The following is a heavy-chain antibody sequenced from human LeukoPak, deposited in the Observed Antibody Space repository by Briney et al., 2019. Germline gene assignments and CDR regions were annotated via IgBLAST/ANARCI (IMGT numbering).Heavy chain of an antibody. Sequence: PSETLSLTCTVSGYSISSGYYWGWIRQPPGKGLEWIGSIYHSGSTYYNPSLKSRVTISVDTSKNQFSLKLSSVTAADTAVYYCARRNDYVWGSYRYWGQGTLVTVSS. D-gene: IGHD3-16*02. CDR1: GYSISSGYY. V-gene: IGHV4-38-2*02. CDR3: ARRNDYVWGSYRY. CDR2: IYHSGST. J-gene: IGHJ4*02.